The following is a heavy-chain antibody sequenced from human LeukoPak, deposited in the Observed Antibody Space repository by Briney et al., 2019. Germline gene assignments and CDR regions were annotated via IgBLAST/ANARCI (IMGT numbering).Heavy chain of an antibody. D-gene: IGHD4/OR15-4a*01. CDR1: GGSISSYY. J-gene: IGHJ6*02. Sequence: SETLSLTCSVSGGSISSYYWNWIRQPAGKGLEWIGRLYTSGSTNYDPSLKSRVTMSVDTSKNQFSLRLTSVTAADTAVYYCAREARLSGAGYYYYVMDVWGQGTTVTVSS. CDR3: AREARLSGAGYYYYVMDV. CDR2: LYTSGST. V-gene: IGHV4-4*07.